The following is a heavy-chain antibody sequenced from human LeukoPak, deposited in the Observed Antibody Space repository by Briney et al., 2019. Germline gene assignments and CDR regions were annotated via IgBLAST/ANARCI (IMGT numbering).Heavy chain of an antibody. Sequence: GGSLRLSCAASGFTFSSYSMNWVRQAPGKGLEWVSSISSGSSYIYYADSVKGRFTISRDNVKNSLYLQMNSLRAEDTAVYYCAKERLWSHYYDYWGQGTLVTVSS. CDR2: ISSGSSYI. J-gene: IGHJ4*02. CDR1: GFTFSSYS. V-gene: IGHV3-21*06. CDR3: AKERLWSHYYDY. D-gene: IGHD3-10*01.